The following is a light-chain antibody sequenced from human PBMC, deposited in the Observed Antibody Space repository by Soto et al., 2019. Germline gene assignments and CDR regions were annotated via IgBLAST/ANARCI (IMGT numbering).Light chain of an antibody. CDR1: GSNIGSNY. Sequence: QSLLTQPPSASGTPGQRVTISCSGSGSNIGSNYVSWYQHLPGTAPHLLIYHNNRRPSGVPDRFSGSKSGTSASLAISGLRSEDEADYYCSAWDDSLSGRLFGVGTKLTVL. CDR2: HNN. J-gene: IGLJ2*01. V-gene: IGLV1-47*01. CDR3: SAWDDSLSGRL.